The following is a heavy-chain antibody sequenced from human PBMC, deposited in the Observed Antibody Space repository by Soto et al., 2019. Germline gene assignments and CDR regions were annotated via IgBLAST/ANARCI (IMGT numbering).Heavy chain of an antibody. D-gene: IGHD1-20*01. CDR2: SYYSGTT. CDR1: GASISVHSYY. J-gene: IGHJ5*02. CDR3: TRRYNWNDKYFDP. Sequence: SETLSLACTVSGASISVHSYYWTWIRQPPGKGLEWIGSSYYSGTTYFNPSLKSRATISVDTSKNKFSLRLPSVTAADTAIYYCTRRYNWNDKYFDPWGPGALVPVSS. V-gene: IGHV4-39*01.